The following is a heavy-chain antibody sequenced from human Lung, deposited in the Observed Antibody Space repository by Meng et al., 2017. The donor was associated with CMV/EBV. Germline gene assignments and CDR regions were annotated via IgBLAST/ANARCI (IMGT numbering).Heavy chain of an antibody. CDR2: IESYSDGGTT. CDR3: TTDMAETITNVGGVITYVDH. V-gene: IGHV3-15*04. D-gene: IGHD3-3*01. Sequence: GGSLRLXXAASGFTFSSAWMSWVRQVPGRGLEWVGRIESYSDGGTTEYAAPVKGRFTISRDDSKKRLFLHMNSLKTEDTAVYYCTTDMAETITNVGGVITYVDHWGQGTLVTVSS. J-gene: IGHJ4*02. CDR1: GFTFSSAW.